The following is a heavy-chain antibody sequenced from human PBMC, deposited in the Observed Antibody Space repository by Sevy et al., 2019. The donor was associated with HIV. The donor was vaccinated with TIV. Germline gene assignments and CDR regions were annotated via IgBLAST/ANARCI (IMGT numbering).Heavy chain of an antibody. V-gene: IGHV3-23*01. CDR3: AKESRYYYDSSGRYFDV. D-gene: IGHD3-22*01. CDR2: SSGSGGSI. CDR1: GFTFTNFA. J-gene: IGHJ2*01. Sequence: GGSLRLSCAASGFTFTNFAMSWVRQAPGKGLEWVSGSSGSGGSIYYADSVKGRFTISRDNSKNTLHLQMKSLRAADTAVYYCAKESRYYYDSSGRYFDVWGRGTLVTVSS.